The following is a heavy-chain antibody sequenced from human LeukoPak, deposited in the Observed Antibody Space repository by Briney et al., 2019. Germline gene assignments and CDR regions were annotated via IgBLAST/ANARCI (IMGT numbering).Heavy chain of an antibody. V-gene: IGHV3-11*01. Sequence: PAGSLTLSCAASGFTFSDYYMTWLRQAPGKGLEWLSYITSTGSTIYYADSVKGRFTVSRDTTKNLLSLQMTSLSAEDTVVYYCARVLSSGYSPFDYWGQGILVSVSS. CDR1: GFTFSDYY. CDR2: ITSTGSTI. CDR3: ARVLSSGYSPFDY. J-gene: IGHJ4*02. D-gene: IGHD3-22*01.